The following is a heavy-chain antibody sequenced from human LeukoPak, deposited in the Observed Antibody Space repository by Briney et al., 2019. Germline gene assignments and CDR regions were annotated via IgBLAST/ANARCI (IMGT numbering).Heavy chain of an antibody. J-gene: IGHJ4*02. V-gene: IGHV4-39*07. CDR1: GFTFSSYS. D-gene: IGHD3-16*02. CDR3: ARDSYDYVWGSYHLVD. CDR2: IYYSGST. Sequence: GSLRLSCAASGFTFSSYSMNWVRQAPGKGLEWIGSIYYSGSTYYNPSLKSRVTISVDTSKNQFSLKLSSVTAADTAVYYCARDSYDYVWGSYHLVDWGQGTLVTVSS.